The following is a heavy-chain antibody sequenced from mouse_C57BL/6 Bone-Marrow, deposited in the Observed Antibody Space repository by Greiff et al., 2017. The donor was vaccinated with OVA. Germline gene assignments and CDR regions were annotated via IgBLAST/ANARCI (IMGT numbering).Heavy chain of an antibody. CDR1: GYTFTSYW. Sequence: QVQLQQPGAELVKPGASVKLSCKASGYTFTSYWMHWVKQRPGQGLEWIGMIHPNSGSTNYNEKFKSKATLTVDESSSTAYMQLRSLTSEDSAVYYCARCLYCGWCAYWGQGTLVTVAA. V-gene: IGHV1-64*01. J-gene: IGHJ3*01. D-gene: IGHD2-1*01. CDR2: IHPNSGST. CDR3: ARCLYCGWCAY.